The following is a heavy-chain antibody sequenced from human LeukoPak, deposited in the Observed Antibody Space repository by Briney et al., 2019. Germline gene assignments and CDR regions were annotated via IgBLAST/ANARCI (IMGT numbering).Heavy chain of an antibody. CDR2: ISSNGGST. V-gene: IGHV3-64*01. Sequence: GGSLNPSWAPSGFTLISYARHWVRQRQGRGREYVSAISSNGGSTYYANSVKGRFTISRDNSKNTLYLQMNSLRAEDTAVYYCARAEPRGAVTFDYWGQGTLVTVSS. CDR3: ARAEPRGAVTFDY. J-gene: IGHJ4*02. CDR1: GFTLISYA. D-gene: IGHD4-17*01.